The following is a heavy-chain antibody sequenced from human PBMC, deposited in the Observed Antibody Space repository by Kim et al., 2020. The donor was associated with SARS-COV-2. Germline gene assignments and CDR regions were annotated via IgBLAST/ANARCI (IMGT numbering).Heavy chain of an antibody. CDR1: GVSFSSYY. CDR2: IYYSGST. J-gene: IGHJ4*02. Sequence: SETLSLTCTVSGVSFSSYYWSWIRQPPGKGLEWIGYIYYSGSTNYNPSLKSRVTISVDTSKNQFSLKLRSVTAADTAVYYCARGKRLTTVTDFDYWGQGTLVTVSS. V-gene: IGHV4-59*01. CDR3: ARGKRLTTVTDFDY. D-gene: IGHD4-17*01.